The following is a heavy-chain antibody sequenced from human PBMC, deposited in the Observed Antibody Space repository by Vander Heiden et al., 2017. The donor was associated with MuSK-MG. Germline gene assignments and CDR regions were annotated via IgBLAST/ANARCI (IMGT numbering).Heavy chain of an antibody. J-gene: IGHJ3*02. CDR2: INAGNGNT. D-gene: IGHD6-19*01. CDR3: ARDLYSSGWYLHDAFDI. V-gene: IGHV1-3*01. CDR1: GYTFTSYA. Sequence: QLQLVQSGAEVKKPGASVKVSCKASGYTFTSYAMHWVRQAPGQRLEWMGWINAGNGNTKYSQKFQGRVTITRDTSASTAYMELSSLRSEDTAVYYCARDLYSSGWYLHDAFDIWGQGTMVTVSS.